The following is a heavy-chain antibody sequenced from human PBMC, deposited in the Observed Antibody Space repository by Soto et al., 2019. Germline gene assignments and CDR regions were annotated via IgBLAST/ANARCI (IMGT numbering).Heavy chain of an antibody. CDR1: GFTVSSNY. CDR3: ARVHILTGYNIDY. V-gene: IGHV3-66*01. D-gene: IGHD3-9*01. CDR2: IYSGGST. Sequence: PGGSLRLSCAASGFTVSSNYMSWVRQAPGKGLEWVSVIYSGGSTYYADSVKGRFTISRDNSKNTLYLQMNSLRAEDTAVYYCARVHILTGYNIDYWGQGTLVTVSS. J-gene: IGHJ4*02.